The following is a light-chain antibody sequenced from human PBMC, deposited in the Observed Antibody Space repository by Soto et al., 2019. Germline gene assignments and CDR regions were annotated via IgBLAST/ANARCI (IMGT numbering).Light chain of an antibody. Sequence: EIVMTQSPATLSVSPGERATLSCRASQSVGSNLAWYQQKPGQAPRLLIYGASTRATGIPAGFSGSGSGTDLTLTISSLQSEDFAVYYCQQYNNWPLTFGGGTKVDIK. J-gene: IGKJ4*01. V-gene: IGKV3-15*01. CDR2: GAS. CDR1: QSVGSN. CDR3: QQYNNWPLT.